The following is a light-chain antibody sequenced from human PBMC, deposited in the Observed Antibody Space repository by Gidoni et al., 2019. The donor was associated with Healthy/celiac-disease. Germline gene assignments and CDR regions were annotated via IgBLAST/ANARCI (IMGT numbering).Light chain of an antibody. Sequence: DIVMTQPPHPLAVSLGERATINCKSSQSVLYSSNNKNYLAWYQQKPGQPPKLLIYWASTRESGVPDRFSGSGSGTDFTLTISSLQAEDVAVYYCQQYYSTWTFGQGTKVEIK. CDR2: WAS. J-gene: IGKJ1*01. CDR3: QQYYSTWT. CDR1: QSVLYSSNNKNY. V-gene: IGKV4-1*01.